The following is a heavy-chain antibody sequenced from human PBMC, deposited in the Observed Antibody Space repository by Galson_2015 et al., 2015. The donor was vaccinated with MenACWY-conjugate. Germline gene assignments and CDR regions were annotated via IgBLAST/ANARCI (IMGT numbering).Heavy chain of an antibody. D-gene: IGHD7-27*01. Sequence: SETLSLTCTVSGASISIHHWSWFRQPPGKGLEWIAYIRDTGSLKDNPSLKSRVTMSADKSNNQFSLRLISVTAADTAVYYCARLPPWGSSFGYFDYWGQGILVAVSS. V-gene: IGHV4-59*08. J-gene: IGHJ4*02. CDR2: IRDTGSL. CDR1: GASISIHH. CDR3: ARLPPWGSSFGYFDY.